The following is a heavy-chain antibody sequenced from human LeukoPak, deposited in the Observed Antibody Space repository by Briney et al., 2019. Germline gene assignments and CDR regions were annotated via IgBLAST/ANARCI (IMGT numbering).Heavy chain of an antibody. D-gene: IGHD2-15*01. CDR3: ARVYSRALYN. CDR2: ITQDGSEK. Sequence: GGSLRLSCAASGFTFSTYWMTWVRQAPGKGLEWVADITQDGSEKYYVDSVKGRFTISRDNAKNPLYLQMNSLKVEDTAVYYCARVYSRALYNWGQGTLVTVSS. CDR1: GFTFSTYW. J-gene: IGHJ4*02. V-gene: IGHV3-7*01.